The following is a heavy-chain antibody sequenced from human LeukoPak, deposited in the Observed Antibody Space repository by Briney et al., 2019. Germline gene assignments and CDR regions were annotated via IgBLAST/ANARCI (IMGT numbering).Heavy chain of an antibody. V-gene: IGHV3-33*01. J-gene: IGHJ3*02. CDR2: IWYDGSNK. CDR3: VSIPTPTSDVQDAFDI. Sequence: GGSLRLSCAASGFTFSSYGMHWVRQAPGKGLEWVAVIWYDGSNKYYADSVKGRFTISRDNSKNTLYLQMNSLRAEDTAVYYCVSIPTPTSDVQDAFDIWGQGTRVTVSS. D-gene: IGHD2-21*01. CDR1: GFTFSSYG.